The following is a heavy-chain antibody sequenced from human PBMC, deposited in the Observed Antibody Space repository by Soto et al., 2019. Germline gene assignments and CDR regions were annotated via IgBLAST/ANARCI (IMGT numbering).Heavy chain of an antibody. V-gene: IGHV1-18*01. Sequence: ASVKVSCKASGYTFRGYGISWVRQAPGQGLEWMGWISGYNGNTHYSQKFQGKVTMTTDTSTSTAYTELRNLRSDDTAVYYCAKADSNYAGRFSYYYMDVWGTGTMVTVSS. D-gene: IGHD4-4*01. J-gene: IGHJ6*03. CDR2: ISGYNGNT. CDR3: AKADSNYAGRFSYYYMDV. CDR1: GYTFRGYG.